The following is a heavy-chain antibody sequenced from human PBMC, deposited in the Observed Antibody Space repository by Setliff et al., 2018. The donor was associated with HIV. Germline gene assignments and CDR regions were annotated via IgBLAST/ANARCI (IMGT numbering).Heavy chain of an antibody. V-gene: IGHV4-38-2*01. J-gene: IGHJ5*02. Sequence: ASETLSLTCAVSGYSISSGYFWAWIRQPPGKGLEWIGSIYHSGSTYYNPSLKSRVTKSVDTSKNQFSLRLSSVTAADTAMYYCARGLGIAAAGSRRQDNWFDPWGQGTLVTVS. CDR2: IYHSGST. D-gene: IGHD6-13*01. CDR1: GYSISSGYF. CDR3: ARGLGIAAAGSRRQDNWFDP.